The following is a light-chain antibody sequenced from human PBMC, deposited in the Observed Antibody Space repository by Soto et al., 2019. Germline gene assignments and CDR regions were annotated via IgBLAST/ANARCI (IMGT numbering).Light chain of an antibody. Sequence: DIQMTQSPSSLSASVGDRVTITCRASQGIANYLAWYQQKPGKVPKLLIYAASTLEPGVPSRFSGSGFGTDFTLSIISLQPEDFATYYCQKYNGAKFNIGPETKVDI. CDR2: AAS. CDR3: QKYNGAKFN. J-gene: IGKJ3*01. V-gene: IGKV1-27*01. CDR1: QGIANY.